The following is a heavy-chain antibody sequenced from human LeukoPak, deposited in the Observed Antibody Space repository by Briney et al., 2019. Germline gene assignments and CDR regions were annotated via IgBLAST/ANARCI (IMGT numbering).Heavy chain of an antibody. CDR1: GYTFTSYD. J-gene: IGHJ4*02. Sequence: ASVKVSCKASGYTFTSYDINWVRQATGQGLEWMGWMNPNSGNTGYAQKFQGRVTMTRNTSISTAYMELSSLRSEDTAVYYCAKSRNMYGDIYYFDYWGQGTLVTVSS. CDR3: AKSRNMYGDIYYFDY. CDR2: MNPNSGNT. V-gene: IGHV1-8*01. D-gene: IGHD4-17*01.